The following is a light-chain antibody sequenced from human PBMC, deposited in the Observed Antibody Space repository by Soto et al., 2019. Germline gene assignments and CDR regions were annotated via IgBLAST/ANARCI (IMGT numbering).Light chain of an antibody. CDR1: QGIRNE. CDR3: LQDDDYPFT. Sequence: IQMTQSPSSLSASVGDRVTITCRASQGIRNELSWYQQKPGKAPKFLIFAASNLQSGVPSRFSGSGSGTDFTLTISSLQPEDFATYFCLQDDDYPFTFGGGTKVDIK. CDR2: AAS. J-gene: IGKJ4*01. V-gene: IGKV1-6*01.